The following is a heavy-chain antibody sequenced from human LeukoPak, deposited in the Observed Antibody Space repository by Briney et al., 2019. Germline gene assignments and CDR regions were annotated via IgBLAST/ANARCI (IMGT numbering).Heavy chain of an antibody. CDR1: GGSISGSSYY. V-gene: IGHV4-39*02. CDR3: ARECGYYFDY. D-gene: IGHD1-26*01. J-gene: IGHJ4*02. Sequence: SETLSLTCTVSGGSISGSSYYWGWIRQPPGKGLEWIGSIYYSGSTYYNPSLKSRVTISVDTSKNQFSLKLSSVTAADTAVYYCARECGYYFDYWGQGTLVTVSS. CDR2: IYYSGST.